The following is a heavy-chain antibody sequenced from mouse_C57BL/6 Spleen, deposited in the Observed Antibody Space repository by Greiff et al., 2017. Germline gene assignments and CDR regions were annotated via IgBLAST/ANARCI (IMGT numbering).Heavy chain of an antibody. Sequence: QVQLQQPGPGLVMPGPSLKLSCKASGYTITSYWMRWVKQRPGQGLEWIGEIDPSDSYPTYNQKVNGKSTLTVAKSSSTAYVQLSRLTSEDSAVYYCARQDGSPFYATHHWSQLTSATVSP. J-gene: IGHJ4*01. V-gene: IGHV1-69*01. CDR3: ARQDGSPFYATHH. CDR1: GYTITSYW. D-gene: IGHD1-1*01. CDR2: IDPSDSYP.